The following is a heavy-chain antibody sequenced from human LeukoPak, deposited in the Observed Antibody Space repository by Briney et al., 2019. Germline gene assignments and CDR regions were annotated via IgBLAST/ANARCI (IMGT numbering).Heavy chain of an antibody. CDR1: GAAISSDNYY. CDR3: ARVAVLTRSFDY. D-gene: IGHD4-23*01. CDR2: FSITGGT. J-gene: IGHJ4*02. V-gene: IGHV4-61*02. Sequence: PSETLSLTCTVSGAAISSDNYYWTWIRQPAGKGLEWIGRFSITGGTYYNPSLKSRVTISLDTSRNQFSLNLNSVTAADSAQNYCARVAVLTRSFDYWGQGTRVSVSS.